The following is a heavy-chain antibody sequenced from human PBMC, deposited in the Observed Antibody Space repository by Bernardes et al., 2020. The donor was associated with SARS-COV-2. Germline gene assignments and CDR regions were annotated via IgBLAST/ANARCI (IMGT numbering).Heavy chain of an antibody. CDR2: INPNSGGT. CDR1: GYTFTGYY. J-gene: IGHJ5*02. CDR3: ARLTEGYCSGGSCPGSWFDP. D-gene: IGHD2-15*01. Sequence: ASVKVSCKASGYTFTGYYMHWVRQAPGQGLEWMGWINPNSGGTNYAQKFQGWVTMTRDTSISTAYMELSRLRSDDTAVYYCARLTEGYCSGGSCPGSWFDPWGQGTLVTVSS. V-gene: IGHV1-2*04.